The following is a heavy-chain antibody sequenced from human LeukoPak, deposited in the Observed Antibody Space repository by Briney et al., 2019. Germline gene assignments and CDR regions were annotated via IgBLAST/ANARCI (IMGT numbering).Heavy chain of an antibody. CDR3: ARVSSSWYYFDY. V-gene: IGHV4-34*01. D-gene: IGHD6-13*01. CDR1: GGSFSGYY. J-gene: IGHJ4*02. Sequence: SETLSLTCAVYGGSFSGYYWSWIRQPPGKGLEWIGEINHSGSTNYNPSLKSRVTISVDTSKNQFSLKLSSVTAADTAVYYCARVSSSWYYFDYWGQGTLVTVSS. CDR2: INHSGST.